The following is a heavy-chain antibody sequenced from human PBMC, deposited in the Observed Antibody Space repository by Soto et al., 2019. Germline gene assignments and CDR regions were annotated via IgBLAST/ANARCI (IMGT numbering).Heavy chain of an antibody. J-gene: IGHJ6*02. CDR3: ARVWGDSWSGYLSP. D-gene: IGHD3-3*01. Sequence: GGSLRLSCAASGFTFSSYGMNWVRQAPGKGLEWVSYISSSSSTIYYADSVKGRFTISRDNAKNSLYLQMNSLRDEDTAVYYCARVWGDSWSGYLSPWGQGTTVTVSS. CDR1: GFTFSSYG. CDR2: ISSSSSTI. V-gene: IGHV3-48*02.